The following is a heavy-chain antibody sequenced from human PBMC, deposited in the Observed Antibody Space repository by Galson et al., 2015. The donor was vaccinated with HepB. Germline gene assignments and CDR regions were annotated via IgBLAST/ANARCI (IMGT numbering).Heavy chain of an antibody. CDR2: INYSGNT. D-gene: IGHD4-23*01. J-gene: IGHJ1*01. CDR1: GDSISTGGYY. Sequence: TLSLTCTVSGDSISTGGYYWSWIRQHPGKGLEWIGYINYSGNTYYNPSLKSRLSISVDTSENQFPLKLTSVTAADTAVYYCAKTGGNSLDYFQHWGQGTLVTVSS. V-gene: IGHV4-31*03. CDR3: AKTGGNSLDYFQH.